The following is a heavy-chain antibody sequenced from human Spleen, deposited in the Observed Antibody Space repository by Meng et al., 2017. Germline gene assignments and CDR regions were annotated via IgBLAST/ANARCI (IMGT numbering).Heavy chain of an antibody. D-gene: IGHD6-19*01. J-gene: IGHJ5*02. CDR1: GGSFSGDD. V-gene: IGHV4-34*01. CDR3: ARGAGWYPS. CDR2: IDHTTSA. Sequence: QVALQEWGAGLVKPSETLPLTCDVYGGSFSGDDWSWIRQAPGKGLEWIGEIDHTTSANYNPSLKSRLTISIDTSKNQFSLKLNSVTAADTAVYYCARGAGWYPSWGQGTLVTVSS.